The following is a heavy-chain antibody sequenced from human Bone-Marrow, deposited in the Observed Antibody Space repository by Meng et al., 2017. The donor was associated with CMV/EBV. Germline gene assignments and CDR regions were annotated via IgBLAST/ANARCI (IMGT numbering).Heavy chain of an antibody. CDR3: ASGNYDFWSGYLRDY. V-gene: IGHV1-2*02. CDR2: INPNSGGT. D-gene: IGHD3-3*01. CDR1: GYTFTGYY. J-gene: IGHJ4*02. Sequence: ASVKVSCKAPGYTFTGYYMHWVRQAPGQGLEWMGWINPNSGGTNYAQKFQGRVTMTRDTSISTAYMELSRLRSDDTAVYYCASGNYDFWSGYLRDYWGQGKLVNVAS.